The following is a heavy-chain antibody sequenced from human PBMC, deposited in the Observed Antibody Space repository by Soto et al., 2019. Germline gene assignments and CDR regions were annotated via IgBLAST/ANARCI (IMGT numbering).Heavy chain of an antibody. D-gene: IGHD5-18*01. CDR1: GFTFSSHA. J-gene: IGHJ4*02. CDR3: ARAPGYTAMFYFDY. Sequence: GGSLRVSCAASGFTFSSHAMHWVRQAPGKGLESVAVISYDGSNKHYADSVKGRFTISRDNSKNTLYLQMNSLRAEDTAVYYCARAPGYTAMFYFDYWGQGTLVTVSS. CDR2: ISYDGSNK. V-gene: IGHV3-30*19.